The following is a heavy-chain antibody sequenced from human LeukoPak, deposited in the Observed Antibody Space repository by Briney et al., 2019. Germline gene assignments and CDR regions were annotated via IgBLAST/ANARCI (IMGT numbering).Heavy chain of an antibody. CDR2: ISTYNGNT. Sequence: ASVRVSCKASGYTYTSYGISWVRQAPAQGLEWMGWISTYNGNTNYAQMLQGRVTLTADTSTGTAYMELRSLRSDDTAIYYCATHYSSGHFTYYFDFWGQGTLVTVSS. V-gene: IGHV1-18*01. J-gene: IGHJ4*02. D-gene: IGHD3-22*01. CDR1: GYTYTSYG. CDR3: ATHYSSGHFTYYFDF.